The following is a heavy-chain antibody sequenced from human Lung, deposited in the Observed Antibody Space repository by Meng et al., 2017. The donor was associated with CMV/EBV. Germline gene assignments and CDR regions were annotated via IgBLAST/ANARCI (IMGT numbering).Heavy chain of an antibody. CDR3: ASFPPPGKQWLVTDY. CDR2: IYHSGST. Sequence: QGELQAAGPGLGNPSGTLSLTCAGSGGSISSSNWWSWVRQPPGKGLEWIGEIYHSGSTNYNPSLKSRVTISVDKSKNQFSLKLSSVTAADTAVYYCASFPPPGKQWLVTDYWGQGTLVTVSS. CDR1: GGSISSSNW. D-gene: IGHD6-19*01. V-gene: IGHV4-4*02. J-gene: IGHJ4*02.